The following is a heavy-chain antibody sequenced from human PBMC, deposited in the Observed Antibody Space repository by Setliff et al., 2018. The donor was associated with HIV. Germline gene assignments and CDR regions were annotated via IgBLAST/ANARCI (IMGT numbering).Heavy chain of an antibody. CDR2: FDPDDGET. V-gene: IGHV1-24*01. CDR1: GYSLTELS. CDR3: APVSSGWLEP. Sequence: VKVSCKVSGYSLTELSMHWVRQAPGKGLEWMGGFDPDDGETVYAQQFQGRVTMTEDTFTDTAYMALTSLRSEDTAMYYCAPVSSGWLEPWGQGTLVTVSS. D-gene: IGHD6-25*01. J-gene: IGHJ5*02.